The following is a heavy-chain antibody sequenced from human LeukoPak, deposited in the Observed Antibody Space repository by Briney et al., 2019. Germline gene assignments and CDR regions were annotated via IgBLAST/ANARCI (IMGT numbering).Heavy chain of an antibody. Sequence: ASVKVSCKASGGTFSSYAISWVRQAPGQGLEWMGGIIPIFGTANYAQKFQGRVTMTRDTSISTAYMELSRLRSDDTAVYYCARERIERYCGGGSCNDAFDIWGQGTMVTVSS. CDR1: GGTFSSYA. D-gene: IGHD2-15*01. CDR2: IIPIFGTA. CDR3: ARERIERYCGGGSCNDAFDI. V-gene: IGHV1-69*05. J-gene: IGHJ3*02.